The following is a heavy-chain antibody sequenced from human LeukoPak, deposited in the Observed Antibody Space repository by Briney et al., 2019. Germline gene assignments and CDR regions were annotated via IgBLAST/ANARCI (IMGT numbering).Heavy chain of an antibody. CDR3: AELGITMIGGV. Sequence: GGSLRLSCAASGFTFSSYEMNWVRQAPGKGLEWVSYISSSGSTIYYADSVKGRFTISRDNAKNPLYLQMNSLRAEDTAVYYCAELGITMIGGVWGKGTTVTVSS. V-gene: IGHV3-48*03. CDR1: GFTFSSYE. CDR2: ISSSGSTI. J-gene: IGHJ6*04. D-gene: IGHD3-10*02.